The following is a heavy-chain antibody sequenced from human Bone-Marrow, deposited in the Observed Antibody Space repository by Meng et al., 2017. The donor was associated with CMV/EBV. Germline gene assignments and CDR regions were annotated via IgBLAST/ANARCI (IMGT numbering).Heavy chain of an antibody. V-gene: IGHV1-69*02. D-gene: IGHD2-2*02. CDR2: IIPILGIA. Sequence: KVSCKASGGTFSSYTISWVRQAPGQGLEWMGRIIPILGIANYAQKFQGRVTITADKSTSTAYMELSSLRSEDTAVYYCARGSTSCYTHCYYYYGMDVWGQGTTVTVSS. CDR3: ARGSTSCYTHCYYYYGMDV. J-gene: IGHJ6*02. CDR1: GGTFSSYT.